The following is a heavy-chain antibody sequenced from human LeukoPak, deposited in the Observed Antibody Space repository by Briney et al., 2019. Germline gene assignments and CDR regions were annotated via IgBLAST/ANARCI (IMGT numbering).Heavy chain of an antibody. V-gene: IGHV3-74*01. CDR1: GLTFSSYW. CDR2: INSDGSST. J-gene: IGHJ4*02. CDR3: ARVVAATPPAG. D-gene: IGHD2-15*01. Sequence: PGGSLRLSCAASGLTFSSYWMHWVRQAPGKGLVWVSRINSDGSSTSYADSVKGRFTISRDNARNTLYLQMNSLRAEDTAVYYCARVVAATPPAGWGQGTLVTVSS.